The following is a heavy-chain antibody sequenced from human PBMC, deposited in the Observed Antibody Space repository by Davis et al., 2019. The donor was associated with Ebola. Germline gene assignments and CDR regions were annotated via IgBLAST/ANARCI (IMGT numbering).Heavy chain of an antibody. CDR1: GFTVSSNY. CDR3: ARGWRSSSTSPFDY. V-gene: IGHV3-66*01. Sequence: GESLKISCAASGFTVSSNYMSWVRQAPGKGLEWVSVIYSGGSTYYADSVKGRFTISRDNSKNTLYLQMNSLRAEDTAVYYCARGWRSSSTSPFDYWGQGTLVTVSS. J-gene: IGHJ4*02. D-gene: IGHD2-2*01. CDR2: IYSGGST.